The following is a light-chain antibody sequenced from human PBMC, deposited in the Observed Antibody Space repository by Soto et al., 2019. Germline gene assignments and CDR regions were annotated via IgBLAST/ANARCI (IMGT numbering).Light chain of an antibody. CDR3: QQYDSVFT. J-gene: IGKJ5*01. V-gene: IGKV1-33*01. CDR2: GAS. Sequence: IQMTHSPSSLSASVGDIVTITCQASQGITNYLNWYQQKPGKAPKLLIYGASNLETGVPSRFSGSGSGTDFTFTISSLQAEDIATYFCQQYDSVFTFGQGTRLEIK. CDR1: QGITNY.